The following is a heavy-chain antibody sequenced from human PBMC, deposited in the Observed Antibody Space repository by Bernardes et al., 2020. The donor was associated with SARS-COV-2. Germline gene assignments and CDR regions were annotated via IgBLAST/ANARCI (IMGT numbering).Heavy chain of an antibody. V-gene: IGHV4-34*01. D-gene: IGHD6-6*01. J-gene: IGHJ5*02. CDR3: AREAVESSTWPRDWFDL. CDR1: GAPLSGYY. Sequence: SETLSLTCAVFGAPLSGYYYSWIRQSPGKGLEWIGEISHSGKTKYRASLESRITISIDASKNQFSLTLTSVTAADTALYFCAREAVESSTWPRDWFDLWGQGTLVTVSS. CDR2: ISHSGKT.